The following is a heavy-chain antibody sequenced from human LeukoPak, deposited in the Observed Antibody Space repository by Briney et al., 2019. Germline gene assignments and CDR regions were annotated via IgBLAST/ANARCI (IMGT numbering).Heavy chain of an antibody. J-gene: IGHJ4*02. CDR1: GFTFSTYS. V-gene: IGHV3-30*04. D-gene: IGHD3-16*02. CDR3: ARALVPSLPDY. Sequence: GGSLRLSCAASGFTFSTYSMHWVRQAPGKGLEWVAVILYDGSNQVYSDSVKGRFTISRDNSKNTLYLQMNSLRTEDTAVYYCARALVPSLPDYWGQGTLVIVSS. CDR2: ILYDGSNQ.